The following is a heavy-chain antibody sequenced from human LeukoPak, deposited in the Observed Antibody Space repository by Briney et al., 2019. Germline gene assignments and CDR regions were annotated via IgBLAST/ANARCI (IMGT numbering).Heavy chain of an antibody. CDR3: AKDRVGYCSSTSCLWPVDY. D-gene: IGHD2-2*01. V-gene: IGHV3-23*01. CDR1: GFTFSSYA. J-gene: IGHJ4*02. Sequence: PGGSLRLSCAASGFTFSSYAMSWVRQAPGKGLEWVSAISGSGGGTYYADSVKGRFTISRDNSKNTLYLQMNSLRAEDTAVYYCAKDRVGYCSSTSCLWPVDYWGQGTLVTVSS. CDR2: ISGSGGGT.